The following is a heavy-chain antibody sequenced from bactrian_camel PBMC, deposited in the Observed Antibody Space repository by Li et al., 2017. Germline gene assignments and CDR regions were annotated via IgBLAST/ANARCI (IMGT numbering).Heavy chain of an antibody. CDR3: AARKTYSECGTYGAAFFSY. D-gene: IGHD3*01. Sequence: QVQLVESGGGSVQAGGSLRLSCAVSEFAYKYYCMEWFRQAPGKEREGVATINEDGTTRYADSVKGRFTISADSAKNTVYLQMDSLTSEDTAMYYCAARKTYSECGTYGAAFFSYWGQGTQVTVS. V-gene: IGHV3S1*01. CDR1: EFAYKYYC. CDR2: INEDGTT. J-gene: IGHJ6*01.